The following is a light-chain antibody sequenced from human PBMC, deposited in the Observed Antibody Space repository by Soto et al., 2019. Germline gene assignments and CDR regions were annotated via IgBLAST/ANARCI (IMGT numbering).Light chain of an antibody. CDR3: LQDYGDSWT. CDR1: QDINKN. V-gene: IGKV1-33*01. Sequence: DIQMTQSPSSLSASVGDRVTITCQASQDINKNLIWYQQKPGKAPKLLIYDASDLETGVPSRFSGSGSGTGFTFTISSLQPEDFASYYCLQDYGDSWTFGQGTKVDIK. CDR2: DAS. J-gene: IGKJ1*01.